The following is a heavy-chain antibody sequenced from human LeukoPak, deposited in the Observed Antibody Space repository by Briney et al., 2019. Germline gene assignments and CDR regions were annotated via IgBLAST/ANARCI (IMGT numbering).Heavy chain of an antibody. D-gene: IGHD3-9*01. CDR1: GFTFSSYA. J-gene: IGHJ6*02. CDR3: AREAYYDILTGYYSYYYGMDV. V-gene: IGHV3-23*01. Sequence: GGSLRLSCAASGFTFSSYAMSWVRQAPGKGLEWVSGISGSGGSTYYADSVKGRFTISRDNAKNSLYLQMNSLRAEDTAVYYCAREAYYDILTGYYSYYYGMDVWGQGTTVTVSS. CDR2: ISGSGGST.